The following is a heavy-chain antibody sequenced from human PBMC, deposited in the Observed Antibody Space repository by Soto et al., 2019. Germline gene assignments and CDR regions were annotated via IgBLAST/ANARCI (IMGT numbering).Heavy chain of an antibody. CDR2: ISAYNGNT. D-gene: IGHD2-15*01. J-gene: IGHJ4*02. CDR1: GYTFTSYG. Sequence: QVQLVQSGAEVKKPGASVKVSCKASGYTFTSYGISWVRQAPGQGRAWMGWISAYNGNTNYAQKLQGRVTMTTDTSTNTAYLELRSLRSDDTAVYYCARSDCSGGSCSSYYFDYGGQGTLVPVSS. V-gene: IGHV1-18*01. CDR3: ARSDCSGGSCSSYYFDY.